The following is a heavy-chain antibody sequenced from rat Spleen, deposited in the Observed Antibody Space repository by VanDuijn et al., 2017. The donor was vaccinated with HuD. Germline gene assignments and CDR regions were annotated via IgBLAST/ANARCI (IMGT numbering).Heavy chain of an antibody. CDR1: GFTFSNYY. Sequence: EVQLVESGGGLVQPGRSMKLSCAASGFTFSNYYMAWVRQAPTKGLEWVASITTTGGSTYYSGSVKGRFTISRDNAKSTLYLQMDSLRSEDTAIYYCTTVSGGWYFDFWGPGTMVTVSS. CDR2: ITTTGGST. V-gene: IGHV5-27*01. CDR3: TTVSGGWYFDF. J-gene: IGHJ1*01. D-gene: IGHD1-11*01.